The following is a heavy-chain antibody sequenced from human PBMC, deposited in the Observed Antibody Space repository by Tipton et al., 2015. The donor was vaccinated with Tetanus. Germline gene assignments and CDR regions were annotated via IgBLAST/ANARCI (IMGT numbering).Heavy chain of an antibody. CDR3: ARDIYSNTRAFDI. CDR2: FYYGGST. D-gene: IGHD2-2*01. Sequence: LRLSCIVSGVSISNSSHYWGWIRQSPGKGLGWIGSFYYGGSTYYNPSLESRVTISVDTSKNEFSLKLTSVTAADTSLYFCARDIYSNTRAFDIWGQGTMVTVSS. V-gene: IGHV4-39*02. J-gene: IGHJ3*02. CDR1: GVSISNSSHY.